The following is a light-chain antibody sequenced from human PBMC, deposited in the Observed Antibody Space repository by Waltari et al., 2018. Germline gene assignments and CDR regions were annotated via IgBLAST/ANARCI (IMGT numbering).Light chain of an antibody. Sequence: ETVLTQSPATLSVSPGERATLYCRASQSISSSYFAWYQQKPGQAPRLLISGISTRATGIPARFSGSGSGTEFTLTISSLQSEDFAVYYCQQYDNWPLTFGGGTKVEIK. J-gene: IGKJ4*01. V-gene: IGKV3-15*01. CDR3: QQYDNWPLT. CDR2: GIS. CDR1: QSISSSY.